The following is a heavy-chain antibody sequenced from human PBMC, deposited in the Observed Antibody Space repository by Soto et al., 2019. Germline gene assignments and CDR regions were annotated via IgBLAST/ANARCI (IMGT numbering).Heavy chain of an antibody. CDR2: IYWDDDE. CDR3: AHSRNLITEDAQVGDFDY. D-gene: IGHD3-10*01. Sequence: QITLKESGPTQVKPTQTLTLTCSFSGFSLNTDGEGVGWVRQPPGEALEWLALIYWDDDERYSPSLKTRLTNTKDPSKNQVVLIMTNMHPVDPATYYCAHSRNLITEDAQVGDFDYWGQGTLVTVSS. J-gene: IGHJ4*02. V-gene: IGHV2-5*02. CDR1: GFSLNTDGEG.